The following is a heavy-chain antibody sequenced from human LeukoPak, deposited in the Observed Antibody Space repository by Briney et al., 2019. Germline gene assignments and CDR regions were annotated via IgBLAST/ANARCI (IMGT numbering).Heavy chain of an antibody. V-gene: IGHV4-4*02. CDR1: GGSISSSNW. J-gene: IGHJ4*02. CDR3: ARRGYYGSGSFDY. CDR2: IYHSGST. Sequence: SGTLSLTCAVSGGSISSSNWWSWVRQPPGKGLEWIGEIYHSGSTNYNPSLKSRVTISVDTSKNQFSLKLSSVTAADTAVYYCARRGYYGSGSFDYWGQGTLVTVSS. D-gene: IGHD3-10*01.